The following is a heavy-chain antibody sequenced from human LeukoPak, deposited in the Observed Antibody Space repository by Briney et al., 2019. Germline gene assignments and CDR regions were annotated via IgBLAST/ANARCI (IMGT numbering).Heavy chain of an antibody. CDR1: GYTLTGYY. CDR3: ARDQRYYDSSGHLDY. Sequence: GASVKVSCKASGYTLTGYYMHWVRQAPGQGLEWMGIINPSGGRTSYAQKFQGRVTMTRDTSTSTVYMELSSLRSEDTAVYYCARDQRYYDSSGHLDYWGRGTLVTVSS. D-gene: IGHD3-22*01. CDR2: INPSGGRT. J-gene: IGHJ4*02. V-gene: IGHV1-46*01.